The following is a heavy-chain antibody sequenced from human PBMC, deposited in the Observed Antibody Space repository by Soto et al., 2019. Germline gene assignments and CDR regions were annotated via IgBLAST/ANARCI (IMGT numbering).Heavy chain of an antibody. V-gene: IGHV5-10-1*01. CDR3: ARHTGDIYYYGMDV. J-gene: IGHJ6*02. D-gene: IGHD2-8*02. CDR2: IDPSDSYT. Sequence: GEALKISCEGSGYSFTSYWISWVRQMPGKGLEWMGRIDPSDSYTNYSPSFQGHVTISADKSISTAYLQWSSLKASDTAMYYCARHTGDIYYYGMDVWGQGTTVTVSS. CDR1: GYSFTSYW.